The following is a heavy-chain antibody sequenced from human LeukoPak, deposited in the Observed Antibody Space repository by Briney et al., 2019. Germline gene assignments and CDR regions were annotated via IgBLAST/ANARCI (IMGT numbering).Heavy chain of an antibody. J-gene: IGHJ5*02. CDR2: IIPILGIA. CDR1: GGTFSSYA. D-gene: IGHD3-22*01. Sequence: SVKVSCKASGGTFSSYAISWLRQAPGQGLEWMGRIIPILGIANYAQKFQGRVTITADKSTSTAYMELSSLRSEDTAVYYCARASYYDSSGYYLGYNWFDPWGQGTLVTVSS. CDR3: ARASYYDSSGYYLGYNWFDP. V-gene: IGHV1-69*04.